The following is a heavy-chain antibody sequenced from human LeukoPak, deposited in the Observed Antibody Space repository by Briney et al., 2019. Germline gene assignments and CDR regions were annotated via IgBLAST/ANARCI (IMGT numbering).Heavy chain of an antibody. Sequence: GGSLRLSCAASGFIFDDYAIHWVRQAPGKGLEWVSGISWNSATIVYADSVRGRFTISRDNAKNSLYLQMNSLRPEDTALYYCAKGGSYGPFDYWGRGTLVTVSS. CDR2: ISWNSATI. J-gene: IGHJ4*02. CDR3: AKGGSYGPFDY. V-gene: IGHV3-9*01. CDR1: GFIFDDYA. D-gene: IGHD3-16*01.